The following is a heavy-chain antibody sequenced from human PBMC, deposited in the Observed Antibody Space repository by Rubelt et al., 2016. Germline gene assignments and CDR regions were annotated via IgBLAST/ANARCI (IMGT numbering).Heavy chain of an antibody. V-gene: IGHV3-23*01. CDR3: AKDLTVKNGRPYCNGCSCVVDY. J-gene: IGHJ4*01. CDR1: GFTFSSYW. CDR2: ISGSGGST. Sequence: ESGGGLVQPGGSLRLSCAASGFTFSSYWMSWVRQAPGKGLEWVSAISGSGGSTNYADSVKGRFTISRDNSKNTLYLQMNSLRAEDTAVYYCAKDLTVKNGRPYCNGCSCVVDYRGQGTLVTVSS. D-gene: IGHD2-15*01.